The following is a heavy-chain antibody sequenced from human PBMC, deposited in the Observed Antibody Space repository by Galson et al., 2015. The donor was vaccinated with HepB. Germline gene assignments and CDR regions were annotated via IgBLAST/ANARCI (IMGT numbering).Heavy chain of an antibody. CDR1: GFSLSTSGVG. CDR2: IYWDDDK. CDR3: AHSASGGYSSSWSLGWFDP. D-gene: IGHD6-13*01. Sequence: PALVKPTQTLTLTCAFSGFSLSTSGVGVGWIRQPPGKALEWLALIYWDDDKRYSPSLKSRLTITKDTSKNQVVLTMTNMDPVDTATYYCAHSASGGYSSSWSLGWFDPWGQGTLVTVAS. J-gene: IGHJ5*02. V-gene: IGHV2-5*02.